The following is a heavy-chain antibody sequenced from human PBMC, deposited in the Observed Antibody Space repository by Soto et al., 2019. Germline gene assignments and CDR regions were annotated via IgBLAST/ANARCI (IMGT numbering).Heavy chain of an antibody. Sequence: EVQLLESGGGLEQPGGSLRLSCAVSGFTFSSYGMSWVRQAPGKGLEWVSGIVGGGGSTYYADSVKGRFTISRDNSKNTLYLQMNSLRAEDTAVYYCAKVGDYFPNYDGMDVWGQGTTVTVSS. J-gene: IGHJ6*02. CDR3: AKVGDYFPNYDGMDV. D-gene: IGHD4-17*01. CDR1: GFTFSSYG. V-gene: IGHV3-23*01. CDR2: IVGGGGST.